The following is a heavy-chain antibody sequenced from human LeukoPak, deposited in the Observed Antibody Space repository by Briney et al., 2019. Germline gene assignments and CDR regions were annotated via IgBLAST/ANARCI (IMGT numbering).Heavy chain of an antibody. CDR1: SGSISRYY. J-gene: IGHJ4*02. Sequence: SETLSLTCTISSGSISRYYWSWIRQPPGKGLEWIGYIYYSGSTNYNPSLKSRAAISIDTSKNQFSLNLTSVTAADTAVYYCASGWLRYYYFDTWGQGTLVTVSS. CDR3: ASGWLRYYYFDT. V-gene: IGHV4-59*01. CDR2: IYYSGST. D-gene: IGHD2-21*01.